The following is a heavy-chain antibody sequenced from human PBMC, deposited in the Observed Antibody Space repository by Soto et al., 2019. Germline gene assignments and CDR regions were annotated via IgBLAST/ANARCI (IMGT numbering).Heavy chain of an antibody. J-gene: IGHJ4*02. CDR1: GVSLRGYL. D-gene: IGHD3-9*01. CDR3: ARRPDGLDF. Sequence: QVHLQQWGAGLVKPSGTLSLTCGVSGVSLRGYLWSWVRQPIGKGLEYLGEIRYSGETDYNPSLKSRVTISVDTSKSQFSLTLSSVTAADTAVYYCARRPDGLDFWGQGTPVIVSS. V-gene: IGHV4-34*02. CDR2: IRYSGET.